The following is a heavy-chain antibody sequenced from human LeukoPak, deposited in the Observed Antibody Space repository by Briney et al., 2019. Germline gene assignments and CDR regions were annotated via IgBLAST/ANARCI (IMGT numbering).Heavy chain of an antibody. J-gene: IGHJ4*02. Sequence: PSETLSLTCTVSGGSISSGGYYWSWIRQHPGKGLEWIGYIYYSGSTYYNPSLKSRVTISVDTSKNQFSLKLSSVTAADTAVYYCARERPYGDFQYYSDYWGQGTLVTVSS. V-gene: IGHV4-31*03. CDR3: ARERPYGDFQYYSDY. CDR2: IYYSGST. D-gene: IGHD4-17*01. CDR1: GGSISSGGYY.